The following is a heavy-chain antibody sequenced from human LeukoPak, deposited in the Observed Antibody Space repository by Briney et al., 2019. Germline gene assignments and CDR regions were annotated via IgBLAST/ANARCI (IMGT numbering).Heavy chain of an antibody. CDR2: TSAYNGNT. D-gene: IGHD2-2*01. CDR3: ARDSDIVVVPAASLFDY. CDR1: GYTFTSYG. V-gene: IGHV1-18*01. J-gene: IGHJ4*02. Sequence: ASVRVSCKASGYTFTSYGISWVRQAPGQGLEWMGWTSAYNGNTNYAQKLQGRVTMPTDTSTSTAYMELRSLRSDDTAVYYCARDSDIVVVPAASLFDYWGQGTLVTVSS.